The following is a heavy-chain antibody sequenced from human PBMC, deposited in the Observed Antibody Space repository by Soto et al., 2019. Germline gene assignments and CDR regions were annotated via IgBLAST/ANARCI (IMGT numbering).Heavy chain of an antibody. CDR1: GFTFSTYI. CDR2: ISSSSNYI. Sequence: GGSLRLSCAASGFTFSTYIMNWVRQAPGKGLEWVSSISSSSNYIYYADSVKGRFTISRDDAENSLYLQMNSLRAEDTAVYYCAGDLPNDYGHHHFDFCAQGTQVTVSS. CDR3: AGDLPNDYGHHHFDF. V-gene: IGHV3-21*01. D-gene: IGHD4-17*01. J-gene: IGHJ4*02.